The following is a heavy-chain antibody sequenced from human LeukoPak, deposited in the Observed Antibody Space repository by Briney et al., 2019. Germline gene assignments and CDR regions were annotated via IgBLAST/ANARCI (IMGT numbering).Heavy chain of an antibody. Sequence: SVKVSCTASGGTFSSYGISWVRQAPGQGLEWMGGIIPIFGTANYAQKFQGRVTITADESTSTAYMELSSLRSEDTAVYYCARAMITFGGVIAELNWFDPWGQGTLVTVSS. J-gene: IGHJ5*02. D-gene: IGHD3-16*02. V-gene: IGHV1-69*13. CDR2: IIPIFGTA. CDR3: ARAMITFGGVIAELNWFDP. CDR1: GGTFSSYG.